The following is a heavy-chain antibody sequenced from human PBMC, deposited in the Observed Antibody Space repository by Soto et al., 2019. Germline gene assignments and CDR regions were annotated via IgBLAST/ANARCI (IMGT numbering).Heavy chain of an antibody. D-gene: IGHD3-16*01. J-gene: IGHJ4*02. CDR1: GFTFSTYA. CDR3: ARDGGRY. Sequence: QVQLVESGGGVVQPGTSLRLSCAASGFTFSTYAMHWVRQAPGKGLEWVAVIAYDGTNKYYADSVKGRFTISRDNSKKTLYLQVNSLSAEVAAGYCCARDGGRYWGRGTQVMVSS. CDR2: IAYDGTNK. V-gene: IGHV3-30-3*01.